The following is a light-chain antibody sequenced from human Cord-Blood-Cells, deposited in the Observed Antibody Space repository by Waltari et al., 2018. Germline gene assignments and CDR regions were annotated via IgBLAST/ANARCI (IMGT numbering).Light chain of an antibody. CDR3: SSYTSSSTYV. Sequence: QSALTQPASVSGSPGQSITISCTGTRSHVGRYNYVSWYQQHPGKAPKLMIYEVSNRPSGVSNRFSGSKSGNTASLTISGLQAEDEADYYCSSYTSSSTYVFGTGTKVTVL. J-gene: IGLJ1*01. V-gene: IGLV2-14*01. CDR1: RSHVGRYNY. CDR2: EVS.